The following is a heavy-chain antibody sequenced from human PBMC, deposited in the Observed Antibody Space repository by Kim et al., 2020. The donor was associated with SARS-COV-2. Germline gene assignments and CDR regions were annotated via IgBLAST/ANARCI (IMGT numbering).Heavy chain of an antibody. Sequence: GGSLRLSCAASGFTFSSYSMNWVRQAPGKGLEWVSYISSSSSTIYYADSVKGRFTISRDNAKNSLYLQMNSLRDEDTAVYYCARVAARGDRYYYYGMDVWCQGTTVTVSS. V-gene: IGHV3-48*02. CDR3: ARVAARGDRYYYYGMDV. D-gene: IGHD6-6*01. CDR2: ISSSSSTI. CDR1: GFTFSSYS. J-gene: IGHJ6*02.